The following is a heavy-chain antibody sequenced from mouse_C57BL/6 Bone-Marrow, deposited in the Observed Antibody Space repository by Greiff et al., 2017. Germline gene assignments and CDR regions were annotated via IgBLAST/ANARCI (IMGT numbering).Heavy chain of an antibody. D-gene: IGHD1-1*01. CDR1: GYTFTSYW. Sequence: QVQLQQPGAELVKPGASVKLSCKASGYTFTSYWMQWVKQRPGQGLEWIGEIDPSDSYTNYNQKFKGKSTLTVDKSSSTAYMQLSSLTSEDSAVYYCARDPLITTVVAKGWYFDVWGTGTTVTVSS. CDR2: IDPSDSYT. V-gene: IGHV1-50*01. J-gene: IGHJ1*03. CDR3: ARDPLITTVVAKGWYFDV.